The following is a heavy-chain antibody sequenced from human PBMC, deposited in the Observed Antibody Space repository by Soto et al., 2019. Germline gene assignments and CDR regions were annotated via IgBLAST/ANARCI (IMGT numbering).Heavy chain of an antibody. CDR3: ASGIAVAGHY. Sequence: GGSLRLSCAASGFTFSSYAMSWVRQAPGKGLEWVSAISGSGRSTYYADSVKGRFTISRDNSKNTLYLQMNSLRAEDTAVYYCASGIAVAGHYWGQGTLVTVSS. CDR1: GFTFSSYA. V-gene: IGHV3-23*01. CDR2: ISGSGRST. J-gene: IGHJ4*02. D-gene: IGHD6-19*01.